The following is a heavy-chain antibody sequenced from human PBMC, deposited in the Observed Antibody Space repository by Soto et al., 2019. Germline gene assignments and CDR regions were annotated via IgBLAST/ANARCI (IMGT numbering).Heavy chain of an antibody. CDR3: AKGLYDCIWGSYRYDAFDI. J-gene: IGHJ3*02. V-gene: IGHV3-23*01. Sequence: TGGSLRLSCAASGFTFSSYAMSWVRQAPGKGLKWVSAISGSGGSTYYADSVKGRFTISRDNSKNTLYLQMNSLRSEDTAVYYCAKGLYDCIWGSYRYDAFDIWGQGTMVTVSS. CDR1: GFTFSSYA. D-gene: IGHD3-16*02. CDR2: ISGSGGST.